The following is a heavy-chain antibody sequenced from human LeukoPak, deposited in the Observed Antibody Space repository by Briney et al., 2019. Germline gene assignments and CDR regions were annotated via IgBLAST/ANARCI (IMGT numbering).Heavy chain of an antibody. CDR1: GFTFSSYW. CDR2: IKQDGSEK. J-gene: IGHJ6*03. Sequence: GGSLRLSCAASGFTFSSYWMSWVRQAPGKGLEWVANIKQDGSEKYHVDSVTGRFTISRDNAKNSLYLQMNSLRAEDTAVYYCARVAGDYDFWSGYPFYYYYYMDVWGKGTTVTASS. V-gene: IGHV3-7*01. CDR3: ARVAGDYDFWSGYPFYYYYYMDV. D-gene: IGHD3-3*01.